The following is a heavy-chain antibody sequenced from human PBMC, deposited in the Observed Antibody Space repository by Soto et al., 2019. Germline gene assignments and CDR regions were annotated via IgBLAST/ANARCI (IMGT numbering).Heavy chain of an antibody. D-gene: IGHD4-17*01. Sequence: PGGSLRLSCAASGFTFSDYYISWIRQAPGKGLEWVSYISSSGSTIYYADSVKGRFTISRDNAKNSLYLQMNSLRAEDTAVYYCARSVRSSDYYFDYWGQGTLVTVSS. CDR3: ARSVRSSDYYFDY. CDR1: GFTFSDYY. J-gene: IGHJ4*02. CDR2: ISSSGSTI. V-gene: IGHV3-11*01.